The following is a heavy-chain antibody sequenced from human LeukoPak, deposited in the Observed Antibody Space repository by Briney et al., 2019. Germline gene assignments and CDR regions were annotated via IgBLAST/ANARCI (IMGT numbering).Heavy chain of an antibody. CDR2: INTNTGNP. D-gene: IGHD3-22*01. Sequence: ASVKVSCKVSGYTFTNYAMNWVRQAPGQGLEWMGWINTNTGNPTYAQGFTGRFAFSLDTSVSTAYLQISSLKAEDTAVYYCAREGRGSSGYSFRASDWFDPWGQGTLVTVSS. J-gene: IGHJ5*02. CDR1: GYTFTNYA. V-gene: IGHV7-4-1*02. CDR3: AREGRGSSGYSFRASDWFDP.